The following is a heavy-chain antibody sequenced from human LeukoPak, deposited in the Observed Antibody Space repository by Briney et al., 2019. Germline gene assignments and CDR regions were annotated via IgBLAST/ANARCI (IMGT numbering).Heavy chain of an antibody. V-gene: IGHV3-21*01. CDR2: ISSSSSNI. Sequence: SGGSLRLSCATSGFTFSSYAMSWVRQAPGKGLEWVSYISSSSSNIFYADSFKGRFTISRDNAQNSLYLQMNSLRVEDTAVYYCARDPPGAHFDYWGQGTLVTVSS. J-gene: IGHJ4*02. CDR1: GFTFSSYA. D-gene: IGHD7-27*01. CDR3: ARDPPGAHFDY.